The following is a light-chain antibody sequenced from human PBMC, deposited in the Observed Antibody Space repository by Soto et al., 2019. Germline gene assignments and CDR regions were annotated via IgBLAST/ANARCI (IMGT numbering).Light chain of an antibody. CDR1: QSISSW. V-gene: IGKV1-5*01. CDR2: DAS. J-gene: IGKJ1*01. CDR3: QQYNSYSWT. Sequence: DIQMTQSPSTLSASVGDRVTTTCGASQSISSWLAWYQQKPGKAPKLLIFDASSLQSGVPTRFSGSGSGTDFILTISSLQPDDFATYYCQQYNSYSWTFGQGTKVDIK.